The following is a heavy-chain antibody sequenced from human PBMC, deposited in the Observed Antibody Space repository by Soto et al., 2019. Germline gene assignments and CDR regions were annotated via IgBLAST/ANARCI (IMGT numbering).Heavy chain of an antibody. CDR2: INSDGSST. CDR1: GFTFSSYW. D-gene: IGHD2-2*01. Sequence: GGSLRLSCAASGFTFSSYWMHWVRQAPGKGLVWVSRINSDGSSTSYADSVKGRFTISRDNAKNTLYLQMNSLRAEDTAVYYCARGGGYCSSTSCYASVGYYYMDVWGKGTTVTVSS. CDR3: ARGGGYCSSTSCYASVGYYYMDV. J-gene: IGHJ6*03. V-gene: IGHV3-74*01.